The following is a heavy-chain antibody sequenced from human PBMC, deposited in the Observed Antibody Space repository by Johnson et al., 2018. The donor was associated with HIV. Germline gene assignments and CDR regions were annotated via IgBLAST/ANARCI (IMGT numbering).Heavy chain of an antibody. V-gene: IGHV3-33*06. CDR3: AKGDYYYDSGGYYRQGAFDI. CDR1: GFTFSSYG. D-gene: IGHD3-22*01. Sequence: VQLVESGGGVVQPGRSLRLSCAASGFTFSSYGMHWVRQAPGKGLEWVAVIWYDGSNKYYADSVKGRFTISRDNSKNTLYLQMNSLRVEDTAVYYCAKGDYYYDSGGYYRQGAFDIWGQGTMVTVSS. CDR2: IWYDGSNK. J-gene: IGHJ3*02.